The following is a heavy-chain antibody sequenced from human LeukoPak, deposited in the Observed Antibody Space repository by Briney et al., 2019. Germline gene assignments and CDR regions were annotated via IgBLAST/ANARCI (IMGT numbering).Heavy chain of an antibody. CDR2: IKQDGSEK. V-gene: IGHV3-7*01. D-gene: IGHD3-10*01. CDR3: ARGPSRLLWFGELFH. CDR1: GFTFSSYW. J-gene: IGHJ4*02. Sequence: GGSLRLSCAASGFTFSSYWMSWVRQAPGKGLEWVANIKQDGSEKYYVDSVKGRFTISRDNAKNSLYLQMNSLRAEDTAVYYCARGPSRLLWFGELFHWGQGTLVTVSS.